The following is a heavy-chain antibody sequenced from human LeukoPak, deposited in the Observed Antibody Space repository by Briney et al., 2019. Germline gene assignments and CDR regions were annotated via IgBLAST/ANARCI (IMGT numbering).Heavy chain of an antibody. J-gene: IGHJ4*02. V-gene: IGHV4-59*08. CDR3: ARRRYSSGYYYLDY. Sequence: PSETLSPTCTVSGGSISSYYWSWIRQPPGKGLEWIGYIYYSGSTDYNPSLKSRVTISSDTSKNQFSLKLSSVTAADTAVYYCARRRYSSGYYYLDYWGQGTLVAVSS. CDR2: IYYSGST. D-gene: IGHD6-19*01. CDR1: GGSISSYY.